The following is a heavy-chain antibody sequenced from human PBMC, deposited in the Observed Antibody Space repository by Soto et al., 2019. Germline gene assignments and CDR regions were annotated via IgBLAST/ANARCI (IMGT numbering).Heavy chain of an antibody. V-gene: IGHV3-33*01. J-gene: IGHJ4*02. D-gene: IGHD1-26*01. CDR1: GFNFRGYG. CDR2: TRHDGSNT. Sequence: QVQLVESGGGVVQPGRSLRLSCAASGFNFRGYGMHWVRQAPGKGLEWVAITRHDGSNTYYADSVRGRFTISRDNSKNTLYLQMNSLRVEDTAVYYWARDGVGATTYFGYLDYWGQGTPITVSS. CDR3: ARDGVGATTYFGYLDY.